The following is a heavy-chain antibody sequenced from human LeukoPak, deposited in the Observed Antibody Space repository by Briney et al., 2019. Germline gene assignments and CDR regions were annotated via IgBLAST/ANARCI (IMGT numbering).Heavy chain of an antibody. CDR3: VRDSGYDLLWH. V-gene: IGHV1-3*01. J-gene: IGHJ4*02. D-gene: IGHD2/OR15-2a*01. Sequence: GASVTVSCKAYGYTFSTYAIHWVRQALGQRPEWMGWISCGNGETKYSQNFQGRVTFSRDTSASTVYMELSSLRSEDTAVYHCVRDSGYDLLWHWGQGALVTVSS. CDR1: GYTFSTYA. CDR2: ISCGNGET.